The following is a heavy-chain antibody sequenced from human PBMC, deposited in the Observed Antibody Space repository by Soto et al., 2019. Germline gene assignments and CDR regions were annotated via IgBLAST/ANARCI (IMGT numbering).Heavy chain of an antibody. Sequence: QVQLQESGPGLVKPSQTLSLTCTVSGGSISSGDYYWSWIRQPPGKGLEWIGYIYYRGSTYYNPSLKSRVTISVDTSKNQFSLKLSSVTAADTAVYYCARGVGSIDCGGDCYTDYWGQGTLVTVSS. J-gene: IGHJ4*02. CDR2: IYYRGST. V-gene: IGHV4-30-4*01. D-gene: IGHD2-21*02. CDR1: GGSISSGDYY. CDR3: ARGVGSIDCGGDCYTDY.